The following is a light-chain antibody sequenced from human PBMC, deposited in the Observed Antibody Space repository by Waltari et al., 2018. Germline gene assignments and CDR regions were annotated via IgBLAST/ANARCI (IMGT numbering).Light chain of an antibody. V-gene: IGKV2-30*01. Sequence: LVCSDGGTYLNWCQQRPGQSPRRLLYKVSIRDSGGPDRFSGSGSGTDFSLKISRVEAEDVGVYYCMYGTHWPPFTFGPGTTVDIK. CDR2: KVS. J-gene: IGKJ3*01. CDR3: MYGTHWPPFT. CDR1: LVCSDGGTY.